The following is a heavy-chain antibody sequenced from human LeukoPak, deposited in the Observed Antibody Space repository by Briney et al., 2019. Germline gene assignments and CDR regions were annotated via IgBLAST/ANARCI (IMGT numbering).Heavy chain of an antibody. CDR2: ISYDGSNI. D-gene: IGHD4-17*01. CDR1: GFTFSSYA. CDR3: ARGLFTVTTSPLVY. V-gene: IGHV3-30*01. Sequence: PGGSLRLSCAASGFTFSSYAMHWVRQAPGKGLEWVAVISYDGSNIYYADSVKGRFTISRDNSKNTLYLQRNSLRAEDTAVYYCARGLFTVTTSPLVYWGQGTLVTVSS. J-gene: IGHJ4*02.